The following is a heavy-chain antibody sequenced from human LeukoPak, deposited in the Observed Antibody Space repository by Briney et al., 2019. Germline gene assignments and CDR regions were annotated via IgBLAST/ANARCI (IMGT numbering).Heavy chain of an antibody. Sequence: GGSLRLSCAASGFTFSDHYMAWVRQAPGKGLELVARIKNKANSYSTHYAESVRGRFTISRDDSNNSVYLQMNSLTSADTAVYFCVDLGSTVDYWGQGTLVTVSS. CDR3: VDLGSTVDY. D-gene: IGHD4-17*01. J-gene: IGHJ4*02. V-gene: IGHV3-72*01. CDR2: IKNKANSYST. CDR1: GFTFSDHY.